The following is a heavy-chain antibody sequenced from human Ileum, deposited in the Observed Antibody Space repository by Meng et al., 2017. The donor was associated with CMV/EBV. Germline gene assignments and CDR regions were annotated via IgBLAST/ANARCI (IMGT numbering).Heavy chain of an antibody. CDR2: IIPMFGTH. CDR3: AHFTSLDTGFDF. CDR1: GNTFSSDG. D-gene: IGHD5-18*01. J-gene: IGHJ4*02. V-gene: IGHV1-69*12. Sequence: QLGRAGAEGKKPGSSGEVSCKASGNTFSSDGFSWVRQAPGQGLEWMGGIIPMFGTHYHAQKFQGRVTISADESTSTVYMELNSLRSEDTAVYYCAHFTSLDTGFDFWGQGTLVTVSS.